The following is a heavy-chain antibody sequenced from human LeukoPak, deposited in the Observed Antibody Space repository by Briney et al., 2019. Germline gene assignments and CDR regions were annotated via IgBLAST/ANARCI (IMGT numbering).Heavy chain of an antibody. D-gene: IGHD3-3*01. CDR1: GFTFSSYG. V-gene: IGHV3-30*02. CDR3: ATFPTIFGVVLSADWFDP. CDR2: IRYDGSNK. J-gene: IGHJ5*02. Sequence: GGSLRLSCAASGFTFSSYGMHWVRQAPGKGLEWVAFIRYDGSNKYYADSVKGRFTISRDNSKNTLYLQMNSLRAGDTAVYYCATFPTIFGVVLSADWFDPWGQGTLVTVSS.